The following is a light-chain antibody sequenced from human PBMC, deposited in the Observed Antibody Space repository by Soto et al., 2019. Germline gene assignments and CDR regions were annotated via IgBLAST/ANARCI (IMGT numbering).Light chain of an antibody. J-gene: IGKJ1*01. CDR3: HQYNNWPPWT. V-gene: IGKV3-15*01. CDR2: RAS. CDR1: QSLGGN. Sequence: EIVMTQSPATLAVSPGDTATLSCRASQSLGGNLAWYQQKPGQAPRLLIFRASSRAKGVPARFSASGSGTEFTLTIIGLQSEDFAVYYCHQYNNWPPWTFGPGNKVEIK.